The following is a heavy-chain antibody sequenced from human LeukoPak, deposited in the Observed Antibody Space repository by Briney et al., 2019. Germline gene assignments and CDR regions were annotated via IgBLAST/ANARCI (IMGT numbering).Heavy chain of an antibody. D-gene: IGHD2-2*01. V-gene: IGHV1-46*01. J-gene: IGHJ6*04. Sequence: GASVKVSCKASGYTFTSYYMHWVRQAPGQGLEWMGIINPSGGSTSYAQKFQGRVTMTRDTSTSTVYMELSSLRSEDTAVYYRARDEVGYCSSTSCRPYYYYYGMDVWGKGTTVTVSS. CDR1: GYTFTSYY. CDR2: INPSGGST. CDR3: ARDEVGYCSSTSCRPYYYYYGMDV.